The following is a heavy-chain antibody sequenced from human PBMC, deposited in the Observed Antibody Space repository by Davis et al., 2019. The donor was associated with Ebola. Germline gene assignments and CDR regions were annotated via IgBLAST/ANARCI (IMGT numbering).Heavy chain of an antibody. CDR2: IIPIFGTA. CDR1: GGTFSSYA. D-gene: IGHD2-2*01. CDR3: ARAPPVVPAVRGYYYYMDV. V-gene: IGHV1-69*13. J-gene: IGHJ6*03. Sequence: SVKVSCKASGGTFSSYAISWVRQAPGQGLEWMGGIIPIFGTANYAQKFQGRVTITADESTSTAYMELSSLRSEDTAVYYCARAPPVVPAVRGYYYYMDVWGKGTTVTVSS.